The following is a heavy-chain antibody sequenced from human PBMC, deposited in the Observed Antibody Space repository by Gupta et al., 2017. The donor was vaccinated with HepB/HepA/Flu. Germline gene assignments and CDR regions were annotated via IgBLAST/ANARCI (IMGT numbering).Heavy chain of an antibody. V-gene: IGHV2-5*02. Sequence: QITLKESGPTQLKSTQTLTLTCTFSGFSLRFSGVGVGWIRQPPGKALEWLALIYWDDEKRYNPSLRSRLNISKDTSKNQVVLTMTNMDPADTGTYYCAHDDSTGYYIANAFDIWGQGTVVTVSS. J-gene: IGHJ3*02. CDR2: IYWDDEK. CDR1: GFSLRFSGVG. CDR3: AHDDSTGYYIANAFDI. D-gene: IGHD3-22*01.